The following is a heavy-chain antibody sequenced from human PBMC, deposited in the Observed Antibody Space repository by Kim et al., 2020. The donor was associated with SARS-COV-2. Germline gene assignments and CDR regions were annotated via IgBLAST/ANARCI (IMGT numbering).Heavy chain of an antibody. V-gene: IGHV3-21*01. Sequence: GGPLRLSCAASGFTFSGYTMNWVRQAPGKGLEWVSAISGSANHIYYADSLRGRFIISRDNAKNSLYLQMDSLRAEDTAVYYCTRNDFDSSGYLKAFDIWGQGTMVTVSS. CDR3: TRNDFDSSGYLKAFDI. J-gene: IGHJ3*02. CDR1: GFTFSGYT. D-gene: IGHD3-22*01. CDR2: ISGSANHI.